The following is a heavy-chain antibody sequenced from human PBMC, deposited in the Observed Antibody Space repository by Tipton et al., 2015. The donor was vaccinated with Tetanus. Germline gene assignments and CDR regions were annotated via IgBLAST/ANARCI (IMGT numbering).Heavy chain of an antibody. CDR3: ARDRGLTTGGGIGMDV. CDR2: ISSSSSYI. Sequence: GSLRLSCAASGFTFSSYSMNWVRQAPGKGLEWVSSISSSSSYIYYADSVKGRFTISRDNAKNSLYLQMNSLRAEDTAVYYCARDRGLTTGGGIGMDVWGQGTTVTVSS. D-gene: IGHD4-17*01. V-gene: IGHV3-21*01. CDR1: GFTFSSYS. J-gene: IGHJ6*02.